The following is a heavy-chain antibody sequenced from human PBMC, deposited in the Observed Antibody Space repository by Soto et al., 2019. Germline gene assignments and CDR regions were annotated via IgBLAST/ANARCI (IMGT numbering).Heavy chain of an antibody. CDR3: ARDHCTNGVCPPHYFDY. Sequence: LRLSCAASGFTFSSYSMNWVRQAPGKGLEWVSYISSSSSTIYYADSVKGRFTISRDNAKNSLYLQMNSLRDEDTAVYYCARDHCTNGVCPPHYFDYWGQGTLVTVSS. D-gene: IGHD2-8*01. CDR1: GFTFSSYS. J-gene: IGHJ4*02. V-gene: IGHV3-48*02. CDR2: ISSSSSTI.